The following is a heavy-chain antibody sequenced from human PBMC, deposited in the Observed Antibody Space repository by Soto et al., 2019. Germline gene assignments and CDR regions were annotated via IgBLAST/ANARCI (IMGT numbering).Heavy chain of an antibody. CDR2: ISSSSTI. D-gene: IGHD4-17*01. CDR1: GFTFSSYS. V-gene: IGHV3-48*02. CDR3: AREDYGDYFEY. J-gene: IGHJ4*02. Sequence: EVQLVESGGGLVQPGGSLRLSCAASGFTFSSYSMNWVRQAPGKGLEWVSYISSSSTIYYADSVKGRFTISRDNAKNSLYLQMNSLRDEDTAVYYCAREDYGDYFEYWGQGTLITVSS.